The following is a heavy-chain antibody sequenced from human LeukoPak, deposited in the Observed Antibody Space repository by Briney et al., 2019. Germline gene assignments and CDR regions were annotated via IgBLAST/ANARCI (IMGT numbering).Heavy chain of an antibody. J-gene: IGHJ5*02. CDR3: ASGPYDILTGINWFDP. D-gene: IGHD3-9*01. CDR2: IYISGST. Sequence: SETLSLTCTVSGGSISSYYWSWIRQPAGKGLEWIGRIYISGSTNYNPSLKSRVTMSVDTSKNQFSLKLSSVTAADTAVYYCASGPYDILTGINWFDPWGQGTLVTVSS. V-gene: IGHV4-4*07. CDR1: GGSISSYY.